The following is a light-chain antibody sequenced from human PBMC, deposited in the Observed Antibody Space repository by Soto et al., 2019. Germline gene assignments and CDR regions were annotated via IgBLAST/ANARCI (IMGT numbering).Light chain of an antibody. CDR2: GAS. J-gene: IGKJ5*01. V-gene: IGKV3-20*01. CDR1: QSVTSNY. CDR3: QQYGSSPIT. Sequence: EIVLTQSPGTLSLSLGERATLSCRASQSVTSNYLGWYQQKTGQSPSLLIYGASSRATGVPDRFSGSGSGTDFTLTISRLEPEDFAVYSCQQYGSSPITFGQGTRLEIK.